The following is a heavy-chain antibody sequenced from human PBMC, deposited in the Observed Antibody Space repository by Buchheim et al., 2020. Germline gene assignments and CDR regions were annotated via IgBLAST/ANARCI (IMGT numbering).Heavy chain of an antibody. D-gene: IGHD3-22*01. J-gene: IGHJ4*02. V-gene: IGHV3-33*01. CDR2: IWYDGSNK. CDR1: GFTFSSYA. Sequence: QVQLVESGGGVVQPGRSLRLSCAASGFTFSSYAMHWVRQAPGKGLEWVAVIWYDGSNKYYADSVKGRFTISRDNSKNTLYLQKNSLRAEETAVYYCARDEAMIVVVAQFDYWGQGPL. CDR3: ARDEAMIVVVAQFDY.